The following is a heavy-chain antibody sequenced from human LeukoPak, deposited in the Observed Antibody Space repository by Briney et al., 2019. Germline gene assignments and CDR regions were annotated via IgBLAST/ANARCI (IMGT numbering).Heavy chain of an antibody. Sequence: ASVKVSCKASGGTFSSYAISWVRQAPGQGLEWMGGIIPIFGTANYAQKFQGRVTITADESTSTAYMELSSLRSEDTAVYYCARFGRGLFVPAANSWFDPWGQGTLVTVSS. V-gene: IGHV1-69*13. D-gene: IGHD2-2*01. J-gene: IGHJ5*02. CDR2: IIPIFGTA. CDR1: GGTFSSYA. CDR3: ARFGRGLFVPAANSWFDP.